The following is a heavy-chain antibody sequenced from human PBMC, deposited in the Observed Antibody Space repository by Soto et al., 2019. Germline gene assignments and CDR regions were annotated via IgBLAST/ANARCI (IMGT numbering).Heavy chain of an antibody. J-gene: IGHJ6*02. V-gene: IGHV1-18*01. CDR1: GYAFTTYG. CDR2: INTHNGNT. D-gene: IGHD3-10*01. Sequence: ASVKVSCKASGYAFTTYGISWVRQAPGEGLEWLGWINTHNGNTNYAQNLQGRVFMTADTSTNTAYMELRSLRSDDTAIYYCTREGSAPYYYYAMDAWGQGTTVTVSS. CDR3: TREGSAPYYYYAMDA.